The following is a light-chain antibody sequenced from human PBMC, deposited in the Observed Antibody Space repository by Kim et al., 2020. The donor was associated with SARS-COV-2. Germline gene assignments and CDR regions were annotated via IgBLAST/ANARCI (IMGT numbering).Light chain of an antibody. CDR3: QLYGTSRWT. V-gene: IGKV3-20*01. CDR1: QSVTSSY. J-gene: IGKJ1*01. Sequence: SPAEGATLSCTASQSVTSSYLAWYQQRPGQAPRLLIYGASNRATGISDRFSGSGSGTDFTLTISRLEPEDFAVYYCQLYGTSRWTFGQGTKVDIK. CDR2: GAS.